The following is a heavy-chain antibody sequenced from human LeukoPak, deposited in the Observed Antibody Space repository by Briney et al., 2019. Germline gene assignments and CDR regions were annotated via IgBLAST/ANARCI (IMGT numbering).Heavy chain of an antibody. CDR1: GGSFSGYH. J-gene: IGHJ4*02. CDR2: INHSGST. CDR3: ARGRFRSSLGY. V-gene: IGHV4-34*01. D-gene: IGHD6-19*01. Sequence: SETLSLTCAVYGGSFSGYHWSWIRQPPGKGLEWIGEINHSGSTNYNPSLKSRVTISVDTSKNQFSLKLSSVTAADTAVYYCARGRFRSSLGYWGQGTLVTVSS.